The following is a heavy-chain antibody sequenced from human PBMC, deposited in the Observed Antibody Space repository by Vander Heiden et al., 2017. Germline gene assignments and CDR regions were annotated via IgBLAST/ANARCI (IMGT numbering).Heavy chain of an antibody. CDR3: ARISRGYGDYYFDY. V-gene: IGHV4-59*01. J-gene: IGHJ4*02. CDR1: GGSIHSYY. Sequence: QVQLQESAPGLVKPSETPSLTCTVSGGSIHSYYWRWIRQPPGKGLEWIGYIYYSGSTNYNPSLKSRVTISVDTSKNQFSLKLSSVTAADTAVYYCARISRGYGDYYFDYWGQGTLVTVSS. CDR2: IYYSGST. D-gene: IGHD4-17*01.